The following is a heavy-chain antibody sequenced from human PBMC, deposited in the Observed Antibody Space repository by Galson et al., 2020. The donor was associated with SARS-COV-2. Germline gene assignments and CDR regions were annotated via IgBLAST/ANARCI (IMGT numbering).Heavy chain of an antibody. CDR3: ASDEGIRGYSYCRLYDGLDV. J-gene: IGHJ6*02. CDR1: GFPFSTYS. CDR2: ISTSSSYI. V-gene: IGHV3-21*01. Sequence: GESLKISCAASGFPFSTYSMNWVRQAPGKGLEWVSSISTSSSYIYYADSVKGRFIISRDNVRTSLYLEMHSLRAEDTAIYYCASDEGIRGYSYCRLYDGLDVWGQGTTVTVSS. D-gene: IGHD5-18*01.